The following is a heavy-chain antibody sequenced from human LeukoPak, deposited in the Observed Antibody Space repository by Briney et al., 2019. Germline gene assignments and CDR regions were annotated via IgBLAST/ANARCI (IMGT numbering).Heavy chain of an antibody. Sequence: SETLSLTCIVSGTSMSGYYWTWIRQPPGKGLEWIGHTFSSGATTYNPSLKSRVTISVDTSRSQFSLNLSSVTAADTAVYSCARRSKNGYFLDSWGQGILVTVS. J-gene: IGHJ4*02. CDR3: ARRSKNGYFLDS. V-gene: IGHV4-4*09. CDR2: TFSSGAT. D-gene: IGHD5-24*01. CDR1: GTSMSGYY.